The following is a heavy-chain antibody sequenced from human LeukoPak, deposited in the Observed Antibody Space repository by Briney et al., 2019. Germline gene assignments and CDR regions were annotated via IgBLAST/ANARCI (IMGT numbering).Heavy chain of an antibody. J-gene: IGHJ6*03. D-gene: IGHD5-18*01. CDR1: GGSFSGYS. Sequence: SETLSLTCAVYGGSFSGYSWTWIRQPPGKGLEWIGEINHSGTTDYNPSLQSRVTISLDTSKNQFSLKVTSATAADTAVYYCARVRLPPYYYYFYYMDVWGKGTTVTVSS. CDR3: ARVRLPPYYYYFYYMDV. V-gene: IGHV4-34*01. CDR2: INHSGTT.